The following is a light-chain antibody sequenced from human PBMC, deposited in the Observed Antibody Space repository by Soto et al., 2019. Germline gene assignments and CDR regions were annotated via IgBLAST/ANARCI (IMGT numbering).Light chain of an antibody. Sequence: QSALTQPVSVSGSPGQSITISCTGTSSDVGAYKYVSWYQQHPGKAPRLMMYDVSNRPSGVSTRFSGSKSGNTASLTISGLQAEVEADYYCTSYTISSTLRYVFGTGTKVTVL. CDR1: SSDVGAYKY. V-gene: IGLV2-14*01. CDR2: DVS. CDR3: TSYTISSTLRYV. J-gene: IGLJ1*01.